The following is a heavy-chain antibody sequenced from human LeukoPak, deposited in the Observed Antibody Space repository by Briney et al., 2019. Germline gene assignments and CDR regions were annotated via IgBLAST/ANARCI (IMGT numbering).Heavy chain of an antibody. CDR3: AKDSVVVPAAKGSYFDY. CDR1: GFTFSSYA. V-gene: IGHV3-23*01. Sequence: PGGSLRLSCAASGFTFSSYAMSWVRQAPGKGLEWVSAISGSGGSTYYADSVKGRFTISRDNSKNTLYLQMDSLRAEDTAVYYCAKDSVVVPAAKGSYFDYWGQGTPVTVSS. CDR2: ISGSGGST. D-gene: IGHD2-2*01. J-gene: IGHJ4*02.